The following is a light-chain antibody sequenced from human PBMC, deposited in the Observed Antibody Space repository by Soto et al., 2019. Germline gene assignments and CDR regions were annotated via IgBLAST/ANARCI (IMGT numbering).Light chain of an antibody. CDR2: EVS. V-gene: IGLV2-14*01. CDR1: GSDVGANNY. J-gene: IGLJ2*01. Sequence: QSVLTQPASVSGSPGQPITISCTGTGSDVGANNYVSWYQHHPGKAPKLLIYEVSNRPSGVSSRFSGSKSGNTASLTISGLQAEDEADYYCSSYINSITFVVFGGGTKLTVL. CDR3: SSYINSITFVV.